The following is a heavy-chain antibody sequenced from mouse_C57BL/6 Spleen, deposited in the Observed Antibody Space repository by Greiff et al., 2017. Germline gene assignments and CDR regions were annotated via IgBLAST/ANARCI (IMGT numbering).Heavy chain of an antibody. CDR2: IDPSDSYP. D-gene: IGHD2-2*01. J-gene: IGHJ2*01. Sequence: QVQLQQPGAELVKPGASVKLSCKASGYTFTSYWMQWVKQRPGQGLEWIGEIDPSDSYPNYNQKFKGKATLTVDTSSSTAYMQLSSLTSEDAAVYYCARAGYYFDYWGQGTTLTVSS. V-gene: IGHV1-50*01. CDR3: ARAGYYFDY. CDR1: GYTFTSYW.